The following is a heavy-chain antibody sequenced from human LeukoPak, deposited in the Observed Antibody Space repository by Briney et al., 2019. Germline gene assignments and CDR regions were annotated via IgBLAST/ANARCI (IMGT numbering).Heavy chain of an antibody. CDR1: GFTFSSYG. Sequence: PGGSLRLSCAASGFTFSSYGMHWVRQAPGEGLEWVAVISYDGSNKYYADSVKGRFTISRDNSKNTLYLQMNSLRAEDTAVYYCATFGLRFLEWFAHWGQGTLVTVSS. D-gene: IGHD3-3*01. J-gene: IGHJ5*02. CDR2: ISYDGSNK. V-gene: IGHV3-30*03. CDR3: ATFGLRFLEWFAH.